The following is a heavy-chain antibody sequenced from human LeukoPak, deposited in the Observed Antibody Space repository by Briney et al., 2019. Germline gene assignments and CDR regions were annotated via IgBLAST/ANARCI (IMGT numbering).Heavy chain of an antibody. D-gene: IGHD3-22*01. CDR3: ARANTYYYDSSGYHNRWDAFDI. CDR1: GFTFSDYY. J-gene: IGHJ3*02. CDR2: ISSSGSTI. V-gene: IGHV3-11*01. Sequence: GGSLRLSCAASGFTFSDYYMSWIRQAPGKGLEWVSYISSSGSTIYYADSVKGRFTISRDNAKNSLYLQMNSLRAEDTAVYYCARANTYYYDSSGYHNRWDAFDIWGQGTMVTVSS.